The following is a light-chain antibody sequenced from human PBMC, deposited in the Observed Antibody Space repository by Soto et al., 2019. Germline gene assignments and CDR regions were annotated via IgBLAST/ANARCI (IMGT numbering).Light chain of an antibody. CDR1: QSVSSSY. CDR3: HHYGSSPA. Sequence: EIVLTQSPGTLSLSPGERATLSCRASQSVSSSYLAWYQQKPGQAPRLLIYGASSRATGIPDRFSGSGSGTDFTLTISRLEPEDFALFYCHHYGSSPAFGQGTKREIK. V-gene: IGKV3-20*01. CDR2: GAS. J-gene: IGKJ2*01.